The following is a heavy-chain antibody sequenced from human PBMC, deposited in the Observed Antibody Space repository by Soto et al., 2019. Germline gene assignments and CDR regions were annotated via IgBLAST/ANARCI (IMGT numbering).Heavy chain of an antibody. CDR3: ARDLQRITMVRGVIITSFYGMDV. CDR1: GFTFSSYS. Sequence: GGSLRLSCAASGFTFSSYSMNWVRQAPGKGLEWVSSISSSSSYIYYADSVKGRFTISRDNAKNSLYLQMNSLRAEDTAVYYCARDLQRITMVRGVIITSFYGMDVWGQGTTVTVSS. CDR2: ISSSSSYI. V-gene: IGHV3-21*01. D-gene: IGHD3-10*01. J-gene: IGHJ6*02.